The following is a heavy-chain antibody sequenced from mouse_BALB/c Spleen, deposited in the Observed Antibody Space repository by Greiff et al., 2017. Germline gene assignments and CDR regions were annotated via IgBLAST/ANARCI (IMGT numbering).Heavy chain of an antibody. CDR2: INPGSGGT. CDR3: AREGYGSFDY. Sequence: QVQLQQSGAELVRPGTSVKVSCKASGYAFTNYLIEWVKQRPGQGLEWIGVINPGSGGTNYNEKFKGKATLTADKSSSTAYMQLSSLTSDDSAVYFCAREGYGSFDYWGQGTTRTVSS. D-gene: IGHD2-10*02. J-gene: IGHJ2*01. V-gene: IGHV1-54*01. CDR1: GYAFTNYL.